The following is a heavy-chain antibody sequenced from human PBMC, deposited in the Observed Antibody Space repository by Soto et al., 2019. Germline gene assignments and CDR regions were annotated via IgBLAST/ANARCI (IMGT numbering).Heavy chain of an antibody. D-gene: IGHD3-16*02. CDR1: GSTFTSSV. Sequence: GGSLRLSCAASGSTFTSSVMAWVRQPPGRGLEWISSLGLIPRHTFYADSVKGRFTISRDDSRTTLYLQMTGLTFDDTAVYYCAAYADGPYRPPYDYWGQGTQVTVSS. CDR2: LGLIPRHT. J-gene: IGHJ4*02. V-gene: IGHV3-23*01. CDR3: AAYADGPYRPPYDY.